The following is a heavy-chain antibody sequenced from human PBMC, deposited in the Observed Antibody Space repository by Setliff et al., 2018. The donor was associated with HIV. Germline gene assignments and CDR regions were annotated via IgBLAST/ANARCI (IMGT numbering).Heavy chain of an antibody. CDR2: ISGSGGST. V-gene: IGHV3-23*01. Sequence: ETLSLTCAVYGGSLSGYYLSWVRQAPGKGLEWVSVISGSGGSTFYADSVKGRFTISRDNSKNTLYLQMNRLRVEDTAVYYCAKDWISGGAYPPYYFDYWGHGTLVTVSS. D-gene: IGHD2-15*01. J-gene: IGHJ4*01. CDR1: GGSLSGYY. CDR3: AKDWISGGAYPPYYFDY.